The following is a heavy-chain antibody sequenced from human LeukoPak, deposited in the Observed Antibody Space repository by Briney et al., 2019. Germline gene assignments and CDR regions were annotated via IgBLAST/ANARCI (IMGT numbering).Heavy chain of an antibody. J-gene: IGHJ5*02. CDR2: IRSKAYGGTT. Sequence: PGGSLRLSCTASGFTFGDYAMSWVRQAPGKGLEWVGFIRSKAYGGTTVYAASVKGRFTISRDDSKSIAYLQMNSLKTEDTAVYYCTTYCSGGSCYEWFDPWGQGTLVTVSS. CDR3: TTYCSGGSCYEWFDP. CDR1: GFTFGDYA. D-gene: IGHD2-15*01. V-gene: IGHV3-49*04.